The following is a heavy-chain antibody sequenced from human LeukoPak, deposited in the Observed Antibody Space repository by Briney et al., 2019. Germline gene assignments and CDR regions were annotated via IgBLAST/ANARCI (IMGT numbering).Heavy chain of an antibody. J-gene: IGHJ4*02. D-gene: IGHD3-10*01. CDR2: ISSNGGST. CDR3: ARGEYGSGSYHIDY. V-gene: IGHV3-64*01. Sequence: GGSLRLSCAASGFTFSSYAMHWVRQAPGKGLGYVSAISSNGGSTYYANSVKGRFTISRDNSKNTLYLQMGSLRAEDMAVYYCARGEYGSGSYHIDYWGQGTLVTVSS. CDR1: GFTFSSYA.